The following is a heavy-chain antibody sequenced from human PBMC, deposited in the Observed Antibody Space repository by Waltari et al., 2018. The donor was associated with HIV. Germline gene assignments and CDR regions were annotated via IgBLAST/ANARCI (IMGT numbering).Heavy chain of an antibody. CDR3: ARDRSIVSRHYDNAVSPYFDS. D-gene: IGHD3-22*01. CDR1: GNTFTYHY. V-gene: IGHV1-2*02. J-gene: IGHJ4*02. CDR2: INPSSGGT. Sequence: QVPLVQSGAEVRKPGASVRVSCKASGNTFTYHYIHWVRQAPGQGLEWMGWINPSSGGTKYAQRFQGRVTMTRDTSINTAYMDLSGLTSDDTAVYFCARDRSIVSRHYDNAVSPYFDSWGQGTLVTVSS.